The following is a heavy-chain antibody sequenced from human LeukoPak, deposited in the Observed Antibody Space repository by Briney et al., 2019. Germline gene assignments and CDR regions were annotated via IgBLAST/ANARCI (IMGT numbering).Heavy chain of an antibody. Sequence: QPSETLSLTCTVSGGSISGYYWTWIRQPPGKGLEWIGYIHYSGDTRYNPSPKSRVTISVDTSKNQFSLKLSSVTAADTAVYYCARDGGGYPNWFDPWGQGTLVTVSS. CDR1: GGSISGYY. V-gene: IGHV4-59*01. CDR2: IHYSGDT. J-gene: IGHJ5*02. CDR3: ARDGGGYPNWFDP. D-gene: IGHD1-26*01.